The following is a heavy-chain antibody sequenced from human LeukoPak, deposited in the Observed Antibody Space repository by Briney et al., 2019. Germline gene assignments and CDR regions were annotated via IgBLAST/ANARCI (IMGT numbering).Heavy chain of an antibody. CDR3: ARGSVGATDDY. Sequence: PSETLSLTCTVTGDSISRYYWSWIRQPPGKGLEWIGYIYDSGRTNYNPSLKSRVTISVDTSKNQFSLKLSSVTAADTAVYYCARGSVGATDDYWGQGTLVTVSS. J-gene: IGHJ4*02. CDR1: GDSISRYY. CDR2: IYDSGRT. V-gene: IGHV4-59*01. D-gene: IGHD1-26*01.